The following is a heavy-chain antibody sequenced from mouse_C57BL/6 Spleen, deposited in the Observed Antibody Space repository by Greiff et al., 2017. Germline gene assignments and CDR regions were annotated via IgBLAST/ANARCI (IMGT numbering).Heavy chain of an antibody. D-gene: IGHD4-1*01. CDR2: FYPGSGSI. CDR1: GYTFTEYT. Sequence: QVQLQQSGAELVKPGASVKLSCTASGYTFTEYTIHWVKQRSGQGLEWIGWFYPGSGSIKYNENFKDKATLTADKSSSTVYMELSRLTSEDSAVYFCARHVQLTGAYYYAMDYWGQGTSVTVSS. CDR3: ARHVQLTGAYYYAMDY. V-gene: IGHV1-62-2*01. J-gene: IGHJ4*01.